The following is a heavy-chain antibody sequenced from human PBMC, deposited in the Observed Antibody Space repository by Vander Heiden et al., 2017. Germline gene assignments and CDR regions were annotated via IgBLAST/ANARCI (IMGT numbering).Heavy chain of an antibody. J-gene: IGHJ4*02. D-gene: IGHD2-15*01. Sequence: EVQLLESGGALVQPGGSLRLSCAASGFTFSDYAMNWVRQAPGKGLEWVAGIGGGGLHTYYADSVKGRFTISRDNSKNIMYLQMSSLRADDTAVYFCAKGVVPLDYLLYGGDYWGQGTLVTVS. CDR3: AKGVVPLDYLLYGGDY. CDR2: IGGGGLHT. CDR1: GFTFSDYA. V-gene: IGHV3-23*01.